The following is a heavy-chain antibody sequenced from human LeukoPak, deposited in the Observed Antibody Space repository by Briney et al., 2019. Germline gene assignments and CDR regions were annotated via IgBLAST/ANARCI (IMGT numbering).Heavy chain of an antibody. D-gene: IGHD3-10*01. CDR1: GGSISSYY. CDR2: IYTSGST. V-gene: IGHV4-4*07. J-gene: IGHJ6*03. Sequence: ETLSLICSVWGGSISSYYGSGMRQPAGKGMEWSGRIYTSGSTNYNPSLKRRVTMSVDPSKNQFSLKLSSVTAADTAVYYCARDPGYYYYYTDVWGKGTTVTVSS. CDR3: ARDPGYYYYYTDV.